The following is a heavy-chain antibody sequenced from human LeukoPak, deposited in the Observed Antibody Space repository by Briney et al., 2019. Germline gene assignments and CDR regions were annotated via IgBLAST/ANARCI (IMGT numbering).Heavy chain of an antibody. V-gene: IGHV3-7*01. D-gene: IGHD3-22*01. Sequence: GGSLRLSCAASGFTFSSYWMSWVRQAPGKGLEWVANIKQDGSEKYYVDSVKGRFTISRDNAKNSLYLQMNSLRAEDTAVYYCARDPRYYDSSGYYLFFDYWGQGTLVTVSS. J-gene: IGHJ4*02. CDR2: IKQDGSEK. CDR1: GFTFSSYW. CDR3: ARDPRYYDSSGYYLFFDY.